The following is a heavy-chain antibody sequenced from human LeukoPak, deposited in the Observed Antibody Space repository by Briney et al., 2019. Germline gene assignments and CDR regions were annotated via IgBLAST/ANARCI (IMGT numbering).Heavy chain of an antibody. J-gene: IGHJ6*02. V-gene: IGHV3-7*01. CDR3: ARGRDIVATAPDYNYGMDV. CDR2: IWEGGRDT. Sequence: GRSLRLSCTASGFTSCGFWMNWVPQAPGKGLEWVANIWEGGRDTHYVDSVKGRFTISGDSAKTSLDLQMNSLRAEDAAVYYCARGRDIVATAPDYNYGMDVWGQGTTVTVSS. CDR1: GFTSCGFW. D-gene: IGHD5-12*01.